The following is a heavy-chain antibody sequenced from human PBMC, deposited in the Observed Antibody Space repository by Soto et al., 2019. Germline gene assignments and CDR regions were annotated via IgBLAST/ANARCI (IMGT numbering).Heavy chain of an antibody. D-gene: IGHD2-8*01. CDR3: ASTLPVYATPGGYYYYYYGMDV. CDR1: GYTFTSYY. CDR2: INPSGGST. Sequence: ASVKVSCKASGYTFTSYYMHWVRQAPGQGLEWMGIINPSGGSTSYAQKFQGRVTMTRDTSTSTVYMELSSLRSEDTAVYYCASTLPVYATPGGYYYYYYGMDVWGQGTTVTVSS. V-gene: IGHV1-46*01. J-gene: IGHJ6*02.